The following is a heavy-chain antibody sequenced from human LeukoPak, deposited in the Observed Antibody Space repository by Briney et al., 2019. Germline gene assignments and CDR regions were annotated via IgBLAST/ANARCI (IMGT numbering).Heavy chain of an antibody. CDR1: GYSFTSYW. D-gene: IGHD5-24*01. CDR2: IYPGDSDT. J-gene: IGHJ4*02. V-gene: IGHV5-51*01. Sequence: GESLKISCQGSGYSFTSYWIGWVRQMPGKGLEWMGIIYPGDSDTRYSPSFQGQVTISADKSISTAYLQWSSLKTSDTAIYYCARHRDGYNSDYWGQGTLVTVSS. CDR3: ARHRDGYNSDY.